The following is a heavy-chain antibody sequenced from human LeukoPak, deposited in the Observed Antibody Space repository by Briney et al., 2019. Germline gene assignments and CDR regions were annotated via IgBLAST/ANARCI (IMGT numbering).Heavy chain of an antibody. CDR2: IYSGGST. J-gene: IGHJ3*02. CDR1: RFTFNTYA. CDR3: ARDLNAFDI. Sequence: GGSLRLSCVASRFTFNTYAVNWVRQAPGKGLEWVSVIYSGGSTYYADSVKGRFTISRHNSKNTLYLQMNSLRAEDTAVYYCARDLNAFDIWGQGTMVTVSS. V-gene: IGHV3-53*04.